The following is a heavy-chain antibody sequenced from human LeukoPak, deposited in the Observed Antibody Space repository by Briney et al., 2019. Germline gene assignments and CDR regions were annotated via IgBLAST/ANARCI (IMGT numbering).Heavy chain of an antibody. J-gene: IGHJ3*01. Sequence: PGGSLRLSCVASGFTFSDHYMDWVRQTPGKGLEWVSRIRNRANGYSTEYAASVQGRFTISRDDSKNSLYLQMNTLKTEDTAVYSCARWSKATESGTRAAFDLWGQGTMVTVSS. CDR3: ARWSKATESGTRAAFDL. V-gene: IGHV3-72*01. D-gene: IGHD6-13*01. CDR1: GFTFSDHY. CDR2: IRNRANGYST.